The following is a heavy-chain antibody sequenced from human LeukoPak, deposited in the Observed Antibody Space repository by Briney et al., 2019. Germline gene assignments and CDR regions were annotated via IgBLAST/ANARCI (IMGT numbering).Heavy chain of an antibody. CDR1: GYRFTSYW. V-gene: IGHV5-51*01. CDR3: ARHRGGSSSAYDY. J-gene: IGHJ4*02. Sequence: GESLKISFKASGYRFTSYWIGWVRPMPGKGLEWMGIIYPGDSDTRYSPSFQGQVTISADKSISTAYLQWSSLKASDTAMYYCARHRGGSSSAYDYWGQGTLVTVSS. D-gene: IGHD3-10*01. CDR2: IYPGDSDT.